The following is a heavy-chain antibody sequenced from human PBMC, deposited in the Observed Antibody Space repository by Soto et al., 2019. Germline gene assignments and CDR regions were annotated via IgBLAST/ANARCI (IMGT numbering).Heavy chain of an antibody. V-gene: IGHV4-39*01. CDR2: INYSGNI. CDR3: ARRLSAAGRFNEYFEK. D-gene: IGHD6-13*01. Sequence: QLQLQESGPGLVKPSETLSLTCSVSGGSINSRDYYWGWIRQPPGKGLEWIGSINYSGNIYCNPALESRVTISVDTSKNQISLQLSSVTAADTALYYCARRLSAAGRFNEYFEKWGQGTLVTVSS. J-gene: IGHJ1*01. CDR1: GGSINSRDYY.